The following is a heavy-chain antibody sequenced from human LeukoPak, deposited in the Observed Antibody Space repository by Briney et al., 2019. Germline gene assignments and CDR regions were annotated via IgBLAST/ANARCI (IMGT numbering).Heavy chain of an antibody. J-gene: IGHJ3*02. CDR3: AIGGGSSAFDI. D-gene: IGHD3-16*01. CDR1: GFTFGDYG. CDR2: INWNGGST. V-gene: IGHV3-20*01. Sequence: AGGSLRLSCAASGFTFGDYGMSWVRQAPGKGLEWVSGINWNGGSTGYADSVKGRFTISRDNAKNSLYLQMNSLRAEDTALYHCAIGGGSSAFDIWGQGTMVTVSS.